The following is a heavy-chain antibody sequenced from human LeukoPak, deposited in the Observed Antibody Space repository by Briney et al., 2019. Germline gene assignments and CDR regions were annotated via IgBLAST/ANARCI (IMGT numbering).Heavy chain of an antibody. J-gene: IGHJ4*02. Sequence: ASVKVSCEDSRGTLRSYTISWVRHAPGQRVEWMGRIIPILGIANYAQKFQARVTITADKSTSSAYMKLSSLRSEDTAVYYCARSVIAVAGPDYWGQGPLVTVSS. V-gene: IGHV1-69*02. D-gene: IGHD6-19*01. CDR3: ARSVIAVAGPDY. CDR2: IIPILGIA. CDR1: RGTLRSYT.